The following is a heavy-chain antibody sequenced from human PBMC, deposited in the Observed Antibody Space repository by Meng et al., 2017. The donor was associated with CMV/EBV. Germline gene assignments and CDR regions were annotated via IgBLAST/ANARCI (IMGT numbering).Heavy chain of an antibody. V-gene: IGHV3-11*01. CDR3: ARGHYGMDV. CDR1: GFTFTDYY. J-gene: IGHJ6*02. CDR2: ISYSDDTM. Sequence: GGSLRLSCVASGFTFTDYYMSWIRQAPGRGLEWVSYISYSDDTMDYADSVSGRFTISRDNAENSVFLQMNSLTVDDSAIYYCARGHYGMDVWGQGTTVTVSS.